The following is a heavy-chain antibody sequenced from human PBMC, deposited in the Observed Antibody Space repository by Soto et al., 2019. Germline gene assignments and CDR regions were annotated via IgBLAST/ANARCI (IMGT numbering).Heavy chain of an antibody. CDR3: ARGLLVVPAAIRYSYGFPPSY. D-gene: IGHD2-2*02. Sequence: XGSLRLSCAASGFTFSSYGMHWVRQAPGKGLEWVAVIWYDGSNKYYADSVKGRFTISRDNSKNTLYLQMNSLRAEDTAVYYCARGLLVVPAAIRYSYGFPPSYWGQGTLVTVSS. V-gene: IGHV3-33*01. CDR2: IWYDGSNK. CDR1: GFTFSSYG. J-gene: IGHJ4*02.